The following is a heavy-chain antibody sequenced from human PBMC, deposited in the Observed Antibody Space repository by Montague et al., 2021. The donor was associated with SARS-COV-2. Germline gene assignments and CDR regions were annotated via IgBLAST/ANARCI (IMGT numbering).Heavy chain of an antibody. CDR1: GFSLSTSGVG. D-gene: IGHD3-9*01. V-gene: IGHV2-5*02. Sequence: AKPTQTLTLTCTFSGFSLSTSGVGVGWIRQPPGKALEWLALIXWDDDKRYSPSLKSRLTITKDTSKNQVVLTMTNMDPVDTATYYCAHRKPTYYDILTGYYNAFDIWGQGTMVTVSS. CDR3: AHRKPTYYDILTGYYNAFDI. CDR2: IXWDDDK. J-gene: IGHJ3*02.